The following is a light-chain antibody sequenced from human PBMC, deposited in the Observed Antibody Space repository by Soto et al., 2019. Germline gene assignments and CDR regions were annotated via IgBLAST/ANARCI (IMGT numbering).Light chain of an antibody. Sequence: EIVLTQSPGTLSLSPGERATLSCRASQSVRSSYLAWYQQKPGQAPRLLIYGASSRATGIPDRFSGSGSGTDFTLTISRLEPEDFAVYYCQQYGSSRTWTFGQGTKVEIK. J-gene: IGKJ1*01. V-gene: IGKV3-20*01. CDR3: QQYGSSRTWT. CDR2: GAS. CDR1: QSVRSSY.